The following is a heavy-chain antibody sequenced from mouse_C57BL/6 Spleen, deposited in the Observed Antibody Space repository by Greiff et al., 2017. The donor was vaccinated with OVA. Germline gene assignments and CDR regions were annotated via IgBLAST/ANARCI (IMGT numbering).Heavy chain of an antibody. CDR1: GFTFSSYA. D-gene: IGHD1-1*02. J-gene: IGHJ4*01. Sequence: EVNLVESGEGLVKPGGSLKLSCAASGFTFSSYAMSWVRQTPEKRLEWVAYISSGGDYIYYADTVKGRFTISRDNARNTLYLQMSSLKSEDTAMYYCTREGSWEDGDYYAMDYWGQGTSVTVSS. CDR3: TREGSWEDGDYYAMDY. V-gene: IGHV5-9-1*02. CDR2: ISSGGDYI.